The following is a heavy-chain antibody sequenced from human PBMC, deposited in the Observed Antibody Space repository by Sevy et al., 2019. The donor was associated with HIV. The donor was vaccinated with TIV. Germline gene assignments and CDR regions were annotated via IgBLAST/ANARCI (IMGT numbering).Heavy chain of an antibody. J-gene: IGHJ6*02. CDR2: IYYSGSR. D-gene: IGHD3-10*01. CDR1: GGSIRSSHW. V-gene: IGHV4-4*02. Sequence: SETLSLTCAVSGGSIRSSHWWSWVRQSPGKGLEWIGEIYYSGSRHYTPSLKSRLTISVDTSNNLFSLRLSSVTAADTAVYYCAREEYFYGSGTYGYGMDVWGQGTTVTVSS. CDR3: AREEYFYGSGTYGYGMDV.